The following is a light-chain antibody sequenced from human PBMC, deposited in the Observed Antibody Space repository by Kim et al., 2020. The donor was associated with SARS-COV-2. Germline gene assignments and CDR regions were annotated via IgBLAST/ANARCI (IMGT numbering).Light chain of an antibody. Sequence: LCPGERAPLSCRASQSVSSSYLAWYQQKPGQAPRLLIYGASSRATGIPDRFSGSGSGTDFTLTISRLEPEDFAVYYCQQYGSSPYTFGQGTKLEI. J-gene: IGKJ2*01. CDR3: QQYGSSPYT. CDR2: GAS. V-gene: IGKV3-20*01. CDR1: QSVSSSY.